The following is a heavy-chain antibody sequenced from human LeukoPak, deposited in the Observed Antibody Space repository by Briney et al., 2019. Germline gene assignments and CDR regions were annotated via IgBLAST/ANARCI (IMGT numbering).Heavy chain of an antibody. CDR3: TRPYYGSGSYYDYFDY. V-gene: IGHV3-49*03. Sequence: PGGSPRLSCTASGFTFGDYAMSWFRQAPGKGLEWVGFIRSKAYGGTTEYAASVKGRFTISRDDSKSIAYLQMNSLKTEDTAVYYCTRPYYGSGSYYDYFDYWGQGTLVTVSS. CDR1: GFTFGDYA. D-gene: IGHD3-10*01. CDR2: IRSKAYGGTT. J-gene: IGHJ4*02.